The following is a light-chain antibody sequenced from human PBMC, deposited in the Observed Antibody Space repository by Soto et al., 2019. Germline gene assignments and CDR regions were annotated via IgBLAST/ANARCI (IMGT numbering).Light chain of an antibody. CDR1: SSDVGSYNL. V-gene: IGLV2-23*03. CDR3: CSYAGSRTFDV. CDR2: EGS. J-gene: IGLJ1*01. Sequence: QSALTQPASVSGSPGQSITISCTGTSSDVGSYNLVSWYQQHPGKAPKLMIYEGSKRPSGVSNRFSGSKSGNTASLKISGIQAEEEADSYCCSYAGSRTFDVFGTGTKVTV.